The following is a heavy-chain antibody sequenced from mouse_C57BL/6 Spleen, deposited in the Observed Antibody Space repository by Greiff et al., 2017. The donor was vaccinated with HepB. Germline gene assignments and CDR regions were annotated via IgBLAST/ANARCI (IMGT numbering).Heavy chain of an antibody. V-gene: IGHV1-82*01. J-gene: IGHJ4*01. CDR2: IYTGDGDT. Sequence: LQESGPELVKPGASVKISCKASGYAFSSSWMNWVKQRPGKGLEWIGRIYTGDGDTNYNGKFKGKATLTADKSSSTAYMQLSSLTSEDSAVYFCARVTRDRVNYWGQGTSVTVSS. D-gene: IGHD2-1*01. CDR3: ARVTRDRVNY. CDR1: GYAFSSSW.